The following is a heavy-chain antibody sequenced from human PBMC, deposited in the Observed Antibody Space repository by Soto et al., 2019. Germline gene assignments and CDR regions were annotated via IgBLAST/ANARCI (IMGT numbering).Heavy chain of an antibody. V-gene: IGHV3-30*18. CDR2: ISFDGNNK. CDR3: ANGDSSGYEYFQH. D-gene: IGHD3-22*01. CDR1: GFTFSSHG. Sequence: QVQLVESGGGVVQPGRSLRLSCAASGFTFSSHGMHWVRQAPGKGLEWVAFISFDGNNKHYADSVEGRFTISRDNSNNTLYVQMNSLRPDDTAVYYCANGDSSGYEYFQHWGQGTLVTVSS. J-gene: IGHJ1*01.